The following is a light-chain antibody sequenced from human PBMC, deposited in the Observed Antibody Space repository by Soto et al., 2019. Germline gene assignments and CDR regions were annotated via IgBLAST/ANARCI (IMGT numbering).Light chain of an antibody. CDR3: QQSYSFPRT. J-gene: IGKJ4*01. V-gene: IGKV1-39*01. Sequence: DIQMTQSPSSLSASVGDRVTITCRASQTISGNLNWYQQKSGKAPKLLIYGASSLQSGVPSRFSGSGSGTEFTLTFSSLQPEDFATYYCQQSYSFPRTFGGGTKVEIK. CDR1: QTISGN. CDR2: GAS.